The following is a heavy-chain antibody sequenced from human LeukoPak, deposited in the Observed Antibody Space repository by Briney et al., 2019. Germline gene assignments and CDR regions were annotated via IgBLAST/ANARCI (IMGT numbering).Heavy chain of an antibody. CDR1: GFTFSSYA. J-gene: IGHJ4*02. CDR3: AKGRSGSFLFDY. CDR2: ISGSGGST. D-gene: IGHD1-26*01. Sequence: GGSLRLSCAASGFTFSSYAMSWVRQAPGKGLEWVSAISGSGGSTYYADSVKGRFPISRDNSKNTLYLQMNSLRAEDTAVYYCAKGRSGSFLFDYWGQGTLVTVSS. V-gene: IGHV3-23*01.